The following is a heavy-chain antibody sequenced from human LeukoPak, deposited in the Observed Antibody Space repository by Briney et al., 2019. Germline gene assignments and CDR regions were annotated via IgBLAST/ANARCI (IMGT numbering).Heavy chain of an antibody. J-gene: IGHJ4*02. V-gene: IGHV3-21*01. CDR3: ARDHSGSGDPIDY. Sequence: PGGSLRLSCAAPGITFSNYNMNWVRQAPGKGLEWISSITSSSSYTFYADSVKGRFTISRDNAKNSLYLQMNSLRAEDTAVYYCARDHSGSGDPIDYWGQGTLVTVSS. CDR1: GITFSNYN. D-gene: IGHD1-26*01. CDR2: ITSSSSYT.